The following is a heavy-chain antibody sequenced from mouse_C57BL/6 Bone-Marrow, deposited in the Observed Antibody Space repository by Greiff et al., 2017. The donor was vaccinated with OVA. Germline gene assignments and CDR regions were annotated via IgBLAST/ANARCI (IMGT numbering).Heavy chain of an antibody. CDR3: ARPPAQATYGAMDY. J-gene: IGHJ4*01. Sequence: VKQRPGRGLEWIGRIDPNSGGTKYNEKFKSKATLTVDKPSSTAYMQLSSLTSEDSAVYYCARPPAQATYGAMDYWGQGTSVTVSS. CDR2: IDPNSGGT. D-gene: IGHD3-2*02. V-gene: IGHV1-72*01.